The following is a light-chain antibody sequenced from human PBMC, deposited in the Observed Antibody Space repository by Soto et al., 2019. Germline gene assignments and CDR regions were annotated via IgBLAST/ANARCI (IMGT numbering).Light chain of an antibody. J-gene: IGKJ1*01. CDR3: KQYGSSAWT. Sequence: EIVMTQSRATLSVSPGERATLSSMASQSVNSYLAWYQQRPGQAPRLLIYAVSTRASGIPDRFSGSGSGTEFTLTISSLQSEDFAVYYCKQYGSSAWTFGQGTKVDIK. CDR1: QSVNSY. CDR2: AVS. V-gene: IGKV3-15*01.